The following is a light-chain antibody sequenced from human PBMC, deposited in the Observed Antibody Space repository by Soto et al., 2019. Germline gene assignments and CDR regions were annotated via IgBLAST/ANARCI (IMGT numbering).Light chain of an antibody. V-gene: IGKV1-5*03. CDR1: QSISVW. J-gene: IGKJ1*01. CDR2: KAS. Sequence: DIQMTQSPSTLSASVGDRVTITCRASQSISVWLAWFQQKPGNAPKLLIYKASTLESGVPSRFSGSGSGTEFTLTISSLQPDDSATFYCQQYNNRWTVGQGTKVEI. CDR3: QQYNNRWT.